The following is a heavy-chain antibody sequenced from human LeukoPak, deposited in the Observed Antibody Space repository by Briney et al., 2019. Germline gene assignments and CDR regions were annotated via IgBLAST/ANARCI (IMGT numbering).Heavy chain of an antibody. J-gene: IGHJ4*02. Sequence: ASVKVSCKASGYTFTSYGISWVRQAPGQGLEWMGWISAYNGNTNYAQKLQGRVTVTTDTSTSTAYMELRSLRSDDTAVYYCAREPWYYDILTGSTGVWYFDYWGQGTLVTVSS. CDR1: GYTFTSYG. D-gene: IGHD3-9*01. CDR2: ISAYNGNT. V-gene: IGHV1-18*01. CDR3: AREPWYYDILTGSTGVWYFDY.